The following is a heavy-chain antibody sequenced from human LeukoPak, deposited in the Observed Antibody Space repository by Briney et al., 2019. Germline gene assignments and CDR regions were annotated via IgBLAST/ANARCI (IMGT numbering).Heavy chain of an antibody. V-gene: IGHV4-34*01. CDR1: GGSFSGYY. J-gene: IGHJ4*02. Sequence: SETLSLTCAVYGGSFSGYYWSWIRQPPGKGLEWIGEINHSGSTNYNPSLKSRVTISVDTSKNQFSLKLSSVTAADTAVYHCAGHTLQIDDSSGYLFGYWGQGTLVTVSS. CDR3: AGHTLQIDDSSGYLFGY. D-gene: IGHD3-22*01. CDR2: INHSGST.